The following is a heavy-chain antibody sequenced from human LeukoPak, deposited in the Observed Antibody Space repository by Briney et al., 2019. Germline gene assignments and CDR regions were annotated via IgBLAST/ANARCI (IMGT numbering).Heavy chain of an antibody. J-gene: IGHJ4*02. CDR1: GFTFSSYA. V-gene: IGHV3-23*01. D-gene: IGHD2-15*01. CDR3: AKDKLLGYSTLGFDY. Sequence: PGGSLRLSCAASGFTFSSYAMSWVRQAPGKGLEWVSAISGSGGSTYYADSVRGRFTISRDNSKNTLYLQMNSLRAEDTAVYYCAKDKLLGYSTLGFDYWGQGTLVTVSS. CDR2: ISGSGGST.